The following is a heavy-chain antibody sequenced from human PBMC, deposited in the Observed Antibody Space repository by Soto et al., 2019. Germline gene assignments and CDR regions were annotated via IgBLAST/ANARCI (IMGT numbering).Heavy chain of an antibody. V-gene: IGHV3-30*18. CDR2: ISYDGSNK. Sequence: GALRLSCAASGFTFSSYGMHWVRQAPGKGLEWVAVISYDGSNKYYADSVKGRFTISRDNSKNTLYLQMNSLRAEDTAVYYCAKPTEYYYDSSGSHDAFDIWGQGTMVTVSS. CDR1: GFTFSSYG. CDR3: AKPTEYYYDSSGSHDAFDI. D-gene: IGHD3-22*01. J-gene: IGHJ3*02.